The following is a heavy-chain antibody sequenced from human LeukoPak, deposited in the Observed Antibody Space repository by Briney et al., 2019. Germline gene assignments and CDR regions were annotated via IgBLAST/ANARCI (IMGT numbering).Heavy chain of an antibody. V-gene: IGHV3-9*01. CDR2: ISWNSGSI. Sequence: PGGSLRLSCAASGFTFDDYAVHWVRQAPGKGLEWVSGISWNSGSIGYADSVKGRFTISRDNAKNSLYLQMNSLGAEDTALYYCAKDIADYYDSSGYDYWGQGTLVTVSS. CDR3: AKDIADYYDSSGYDY. D-gene: IGHD3-22*01. J-gene: IGHJ4*02. CDR1: GFTFDDYA.